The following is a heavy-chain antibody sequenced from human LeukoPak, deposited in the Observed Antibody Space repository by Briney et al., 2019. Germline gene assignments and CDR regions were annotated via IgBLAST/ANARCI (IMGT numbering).Heavy chain of an antibody. CDR1: GGSITGYY. V-gene: IGHV4-34*01. Sequence: SETLSLTCAVYGGSITGYYWSWIRQTPGRGLEWVGEIHYTGATSYNPSLKSRATISTDTPKNQFSLRLSSVTAADTAVYYCARGNILTGYCFDFWGQGALVTVSS. CDR3: ARGNILTGYCFDF. CDR2: IHYTGAT. D-gene: IGHD3-9*01. J-gene: IGHJ4*02.